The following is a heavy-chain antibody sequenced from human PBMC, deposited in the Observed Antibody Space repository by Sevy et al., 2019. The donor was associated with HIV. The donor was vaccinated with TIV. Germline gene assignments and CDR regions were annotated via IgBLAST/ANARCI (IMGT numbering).Heavy chain of an antibody. D-gene: IGHD3-3*01. Sequence: GGSLRLSCAASGFTFSNYTIHWVRQAPGKGLEWVALISYDGSNKYYADSVKGRFTISRDNSKNILYLQMNSLRAEDTAVYFCARVINPLRFLDWVFDYWGQGTLVTVSS. CDR1: GFTFSNYT. J-gene: IGHJ4*02. CDR3: ARVINPLRFLDWVFDY. V-gene: IGHV3-30-3*01. CDR2: ISYDGSNK.